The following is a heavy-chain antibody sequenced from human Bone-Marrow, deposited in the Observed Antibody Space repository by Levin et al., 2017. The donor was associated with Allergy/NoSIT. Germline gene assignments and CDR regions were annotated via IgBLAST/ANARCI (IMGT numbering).Heavy chain of an antibody. J-gene: IGHJ4*02. CDR2: INPNSGGT. CDR1: GYTFTGYY. V-gene: IGHV1-2*02. CDR3: ARGYSSSSLFSSSGEMPDY. D-gene: IGHD6-6*01. Sequence: ASVKVSCKASGYTFTGYYMHWVRQAPGQGLEWMGWINPNSGGTNYAQKFQGRVTMTRDTSISTAYMELSRLRSDDTAVYYCARGYSSSSLFSSSGEMPDYWGQGTLVTVSS.